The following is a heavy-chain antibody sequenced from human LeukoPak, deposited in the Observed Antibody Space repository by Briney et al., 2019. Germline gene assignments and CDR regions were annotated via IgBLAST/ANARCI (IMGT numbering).Heavy chain of an antibody. CDR1: GYTFTSYY. V-gene: IGHV1-46*01. Sequence: ASVNVSCKASGYTFTSYYMHWVRQAPGQGLEWMGIINPSGGSTGYAQKFQGRVTMTRDTSTSTVYMELSSLRSEDTAVYYCARDKDCSGGSCYSFDYWGQGTLVTVSS. J-gene: IGHJ4*02. CDR2: INPSGGST. CDR3: ARDKDCSGGSCYSFDY. D-gene: IGHD2-15*01.